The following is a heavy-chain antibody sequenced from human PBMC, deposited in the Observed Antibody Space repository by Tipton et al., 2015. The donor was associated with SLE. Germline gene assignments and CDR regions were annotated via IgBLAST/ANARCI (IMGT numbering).Heavy chain of an antibody. V-gene: IGHV4-59*08. CDR1: GGSITNKY. D-gene: IGHD2-2*01. J-gene: IGHJ4*02. CDR3: ARIAIAPAMGEYYFDS. CDR2: LNYNGGA. Sequence: TLSLTCSVSGGSITNKYWSWIRQPPGKGLEWIGYLNYNGGATYSPSLKRRVTTSVDTSKNQFSLNLNSVTAADTAVYYCARIAIAPAMGEYYFDSWGQGTLVTVSS.